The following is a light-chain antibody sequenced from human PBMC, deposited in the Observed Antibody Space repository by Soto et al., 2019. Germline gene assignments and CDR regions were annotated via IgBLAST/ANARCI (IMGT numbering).Light chain of an antibody. CDR3: SSYTSSSTLFV. CDR2: DVS. V-gene: IGLV2-14*01. Sequence: QSVLTQPASVSGSPGQSITISCTGTSSDVGGYNYVSWYQQHPGKAPKLMIYDVSNRPSGVSNRFSGSKSGNTASLTISGLQAEDAADYYCSSYTSSSTLFVFGGGTKLTVL. J-gene: IGLJ3*02. CDR1: SSDVGGYNY.